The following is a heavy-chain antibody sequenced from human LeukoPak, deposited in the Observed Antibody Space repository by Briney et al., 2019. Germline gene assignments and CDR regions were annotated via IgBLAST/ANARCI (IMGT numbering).Heavy chain of an antibody. Sequence: GGSLRLSCAASGFTFSSYSMNWVRQAPGKGLEWVSYISGSSSTIYYADSVKGRFTISRDTAKNSLYLQMNSLRAEDTAVYYCARDFLPLSYYDSSGYPSSFDYWGQGTLVTVSS. V-gene: IGHV3-48*04. D-gene: IGHD3-22*01. CDR2: ISGSSSTI. CDR1: GFTFSSYS. CDR3: ARDFLPLSYYDSSGYPSSFDY. J-gene: IGHJ4*02.